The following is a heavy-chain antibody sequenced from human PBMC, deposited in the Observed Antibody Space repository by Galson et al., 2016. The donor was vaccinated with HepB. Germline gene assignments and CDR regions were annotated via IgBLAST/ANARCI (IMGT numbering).Heavy chain of an antibody. V-gene: IGHV1-69*02. Sequence: SVKVSCKASGGTFSSYSISWVRQAPGQGLEWMGRIIPILGLPNYAQKFQGRVTITADKSTSTAYMALSNLRSEDTAVYYCSSDPSRTVTTDVDYWGQGTLVTFSS. J-gene: IGHJ4*02. CDR1: GGTFSSYS. D-gene: IGHD4-17*01. CDR3: SSDPSRTVTTDVDY. CDR2: IIPILGLP.